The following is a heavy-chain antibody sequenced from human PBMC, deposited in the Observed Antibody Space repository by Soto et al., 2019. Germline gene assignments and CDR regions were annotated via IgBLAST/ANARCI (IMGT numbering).Heavy chain of an antibody. Sequence: QVQLQQSGPGLVKPSQTLSLPCAISGDSVSSNSAAWNCIRQYPSRGLEWLGRTYYRSKWYNDYAVSVKSRITINPDTSKNHFSLQLNSVTPKDTSVYYCARGCRSLGYCCQVNLVTVSS. CDR2: TYYRSKWYN. CDR3: ARGCRSLGY. V-gene: IGHV6-1*01. J-gene: IGHJ4*02. CDR1: GDSVSSNSAA.